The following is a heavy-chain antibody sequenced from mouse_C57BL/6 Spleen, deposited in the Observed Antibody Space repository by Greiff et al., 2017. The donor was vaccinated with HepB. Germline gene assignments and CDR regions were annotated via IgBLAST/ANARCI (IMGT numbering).Heavy chain of an antibody. J-gene: IGHJ4*01. D-gene: IGHD2-4*01. V-gene: IGHV1-52*01. CDR1: GYTFTSYW. Sequence: QVQLKQPGAELVRPGSSVKLSCKASGYTFTSYWMHWVKQRPIQGLEWIGNIDPSDSETHYNQKFKDKATLTVDKSSSTAYMQLSSLTSEDSAVYYCATPYYDYAMDYWGQGTSVTVSS. CDR2: IDPSDSET. CDR3: ATPYYDYAMDY.